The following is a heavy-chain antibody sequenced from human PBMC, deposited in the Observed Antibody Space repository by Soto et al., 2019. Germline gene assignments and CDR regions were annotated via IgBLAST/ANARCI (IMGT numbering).Heavy chain of an antibody. J-gene: IGHJ4*02. CDR2: INHSGST. D-gene: IGHD2-15*01. V-gene: IGHV4-34*01. CDR1: GGSFSGYY. CDR3: ARGWGGVKGYCSGGSCNGLVDY. Sequence: PSETLSLTCAVYGGSFSGYYWSWIRQPPGKGLEWIGEINHSGSTNYNPSLKSRVTISVDTSKNQFSLKLSSVTAADTAVYYCARGWGGVKGYCSGGSCNGLVDYWGQGTLVTVSS.